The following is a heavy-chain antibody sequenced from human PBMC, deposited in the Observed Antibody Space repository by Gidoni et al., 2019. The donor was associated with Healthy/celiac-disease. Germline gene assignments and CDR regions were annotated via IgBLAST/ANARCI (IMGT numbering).Heavy chain of an antibody. J-gene: IGHJ4*02. CDR3: AKTRAAAGDFDY. D-gene: IGHD6-13*01. Sequence: TISRDNSKNTLYLQMNSLRAEDTAVYYCAKTRAAAGDFDYWGQGTLVTVSS. V-gene: IGHV3-23*01.